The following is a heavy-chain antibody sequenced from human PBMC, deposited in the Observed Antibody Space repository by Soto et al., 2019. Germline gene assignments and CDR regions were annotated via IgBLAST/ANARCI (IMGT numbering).Heavy chain of an antibody. CDR2: ISGSGGST. V-gene: IGHV3-23*01. J-gene: IGHJ6*02. D-gene: IGHD3-22*01. CDR3: AKNYYDSSGYYYVYYYYGMDV. CDR1: GFTFSSYA. Sequence: EGSLRLSCAASGFTFSSYAMSWVRQAPGKGLEWVSAISGSGGSTYYADSVKGRFTISRDNSKNTLYLQMNSLRAEDTAVYYCAKNYYDSSGYYYVYYYYGMDVWGQGTTVTVSS.